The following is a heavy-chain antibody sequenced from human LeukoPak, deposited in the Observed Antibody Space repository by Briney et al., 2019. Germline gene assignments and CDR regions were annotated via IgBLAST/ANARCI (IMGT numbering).Heavy chain of an antibody. V-gene: IGHV4-39*01. D-gene: IGHD3-3*01. CDR1: GGSISSSSYY. J-gene: IGHJ4*02. CDR2: IYYSGST. Sequence: SERLSLTCTVSGGSISSSSYYWAWIRQPPGKGLEWIGSIYYSGSTYYNPSLKSRVTISVDTSKNQFSLKLSSVTAADTAVYYCARPEETSYDFWSGYKNWGQGTLVTVSS. CDR3: ARPEETSYDFWSGYKN.